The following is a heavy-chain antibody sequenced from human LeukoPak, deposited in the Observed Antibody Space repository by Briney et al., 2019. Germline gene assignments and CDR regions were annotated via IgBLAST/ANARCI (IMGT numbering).Heavy chain of an antibody. J-gene: IGHJ5*02. Sequence: ASVKVSGKASGGSFSTYAISWVRQAPGQGLEWVGGIIPIFGTANYAQKFQGRVTITTDESTSTAYMELSSLRSEDTAVYYCARLYYCSSTSCLGANWFDPWGQGTLVTVSS. CDR2: IIPIFGTA. CDR1: GGSFSTYA. CDR3: ARLYYCSSTSCLGANWFDP. V-gene: IGHV1-69*05. D-gene: IGHD2-2*01.